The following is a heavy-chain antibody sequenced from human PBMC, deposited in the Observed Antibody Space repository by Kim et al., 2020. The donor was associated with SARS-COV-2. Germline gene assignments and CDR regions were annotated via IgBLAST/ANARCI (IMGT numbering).Heavy chain of an antibody. V-gene: IGHV4-59*01. CDR1: GGSISSYY. CDR3: AREGGRWGAFDI. Sequence: SETLSLTCTVSGGSISSYYWSWIRQPPGKGLEWIGYIYYSGSTNYNPSLKSRVTISVDTSKNQFSLKLSSVTAADTAVYYCAREGGRWGAFDIWGQGTMVTVSS. D-gene: IGHD3-16*01. CDR2: IYYSGST. J-gene: IGHJ3*02.